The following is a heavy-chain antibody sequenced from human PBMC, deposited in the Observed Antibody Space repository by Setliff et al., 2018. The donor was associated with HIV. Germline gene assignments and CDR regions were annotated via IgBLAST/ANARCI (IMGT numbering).Heavy chain of an antibody. D-gene: IGHD1-1*01. V-gene: IGHV1-8*02. CDR3: ARGQGWYNWNDQAFDI. Sequence: ASVKVSCKASGYSFINHDINWVRQAAGQGLEWMGWMNPNSGNTGYAQKFQGRVTMTRNTSISTAYMELSNLRSDDTAVYYCARGQGWYNWNDQAFDIWGQGTMVTVSS. J-gene: IGHJ3*02. CDR2: MNPNSGNT. CDR1: GYSFINHD.